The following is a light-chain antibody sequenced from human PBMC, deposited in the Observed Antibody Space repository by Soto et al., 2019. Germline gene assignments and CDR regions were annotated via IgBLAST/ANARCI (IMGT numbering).Light chain of an antibody. Sequence: DIVMTQSPLSLPVTPGEPASISCRSSQSLLYSNGYNYLDWYLQKPGQSPQLLIYLGSNRASGVPDRFSGSGSGTEFALIISSLQSEDVAVYYCQQYSNWPPAITFGQGTRLEIK. J-gene: IGKJ5*01. CDR3: QQYSNWPPAIT. CDR1: QSLLYSNGYNY. CDR2: LGS. V-gene: IGKV2-28*01.